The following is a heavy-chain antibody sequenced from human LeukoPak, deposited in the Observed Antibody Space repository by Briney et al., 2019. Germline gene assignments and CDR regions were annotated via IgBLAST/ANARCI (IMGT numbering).Heavy chain of an antibody. CDR2: IIPIFGTA. CDR3: AIRWIVATRGFDY. D-gene: IGHD5-12*01. CDR1: GATFSSYA. Sequence: SVKVSCKASGATFSSYAISWVRQAPGQGLEWMGGIIPIFGTANYAQKFQDRVTITTDESTSTAYMELSSMRSEDTAVYYCAIRWIVATRGFDYWGQGTLVTVSS. V-gene: IGHV1-69*05. J-gene: IGHJ4*02.